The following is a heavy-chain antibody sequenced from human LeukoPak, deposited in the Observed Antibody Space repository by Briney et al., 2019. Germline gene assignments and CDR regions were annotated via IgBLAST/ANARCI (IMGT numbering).Heavy chain of an antibody. CDR1: GGSFSSSIYY. V-gene: IGHV4-61*01. CDR3: ARVARGYSYGHFDY. CDR2: IYYSGST. J-gene: IGHJ4*02. D-gene: IGHD5-18*01. Sequence: SETLSLTCTVSGGSFSSSIYYWAWIRQPPGKGLEWIGYIYYSGSTNYNPSLKSRVTISVDTSKNQFSLKLSSVTAADTAVYYCARVARGYSYGHFDYWGQGTLVTVSS.